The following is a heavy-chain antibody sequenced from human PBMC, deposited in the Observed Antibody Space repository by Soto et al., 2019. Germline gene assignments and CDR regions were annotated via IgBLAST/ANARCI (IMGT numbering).Heavy chain of an antibody. CDR1: GFTFSPYA. Sequence: GGSLRLSCAASGFTFSPYAMHWVRQAPGKGLEWVAVISADQKSIYYADSVKGRFTISRDNSKNTLYLQMDGLRTEDTAVYYCARDVRKLRSFEDWGQGTPVTVPS. J-gene: IGHJ4*02. V-gene: IGHV3-30*04. CDR2: ISADQKSI. D-gene: IGHD3-3*01. CDR3: ARDVRKLRSFED.